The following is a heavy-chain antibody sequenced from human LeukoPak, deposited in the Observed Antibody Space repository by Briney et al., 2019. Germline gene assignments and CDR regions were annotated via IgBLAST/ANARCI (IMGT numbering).Heavy chain of an antibody. V-gene: IGHV3-23*01. CDR3: AKDARGSLFDP. Sequence: PGGSLRLSCAASGSTFSSNGMTWVRQGPGKGLEWVSSISGSGGSTYYADSVKGRFTISRDNTKNTLYLQMNSLRAEDTAVYYCAKDARGSLFDPWGQGTLVTVSS. CDR2: ISGSGGST. CDR1: GSTFSSNG. D-gene: IGHD6-13*01. J-gene: IGHJ5*02.